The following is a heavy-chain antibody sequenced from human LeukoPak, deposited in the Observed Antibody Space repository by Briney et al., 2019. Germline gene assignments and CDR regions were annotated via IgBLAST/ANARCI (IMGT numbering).Heavy chain of an antibody. Sequence: GGSLRLSCAASGFTFSSYAMSWVRQAPGKGLEWVSDISGSGGSTYYADSVKGRFTISRDNSKNTLYLQMNSLRAEDTAVYYCAKSDVVVPAARRVWGAFDIWGQGTMVTVSS. D-gene: IGHD2-2*01. V-gene: IGHV3-23*01. J-gene: IGHJ3*02. CDR1: GFTFSSYA. CDR3: AKSDVVVPAARRVWGAFDI. CDR2: ISGSGGST.